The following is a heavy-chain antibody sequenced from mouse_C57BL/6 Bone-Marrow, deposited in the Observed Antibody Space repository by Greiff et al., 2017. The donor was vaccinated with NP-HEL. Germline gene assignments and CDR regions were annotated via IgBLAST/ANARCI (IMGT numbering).Heavy chain of an antibody. CDR3: ARYRGGWTS. CDR1: GFTFTDYY. Sequence: DVKLVESGGGLVQPGGSLSLSCAASGFTFTDYYMSWVRQPPGKALEWLGFIRNIANGYTTEYSASVKGRFTISRDNSQSILYLQMNALRAEDSATYYCARYRGGWTSWGQGTSVTVSS. V-gene: IGHV7-3*01. CDR2: IRNIANGYTT. J-gene: IGHJ4*01. D-gene: IGHD2-3*01.